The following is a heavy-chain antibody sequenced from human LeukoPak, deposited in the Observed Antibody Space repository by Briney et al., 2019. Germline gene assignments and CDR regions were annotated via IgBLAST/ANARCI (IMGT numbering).Heavy chain of an antibody. V-gene: IGHV3-23*01. CDR1: GFTFSNYS. J-gene: IGHJ4*02. D-gene: IGHD3-22*01. CDR3: AKDGYDCDSSYSYFDY. CDR2: ISVSGGTT. Sequence: PGGSLRLSCAASGFTFSNYSMSWVRQAPGKRLEWVSAISVSGGTTYHADSVKGRFTISRANSKNSLYLQMNDLRAEDTDVYYCAKDGYDCDSSYSYFDYWGQGTLVTVSS.